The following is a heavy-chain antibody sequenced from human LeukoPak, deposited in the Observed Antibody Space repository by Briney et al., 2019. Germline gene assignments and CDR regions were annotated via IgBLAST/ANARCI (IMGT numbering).Heavy chain of an antibody. V-gene: IGHV1-3*04. CDR2: INTGNGNT. J-gene: IGHJ1*01. Sequence: ASVKVSCKTSGYTFSNYGMHWVRQAPRQSLEWMGWINTGNGNTKSSQKFQDRVTLTRDTSASTAYMELNSLSSEDTAVYYCARVPLHDTSGRYYPHWGQGTLVTVSS. CDR1: GYTFSNYG. CDR3: ARVPLHDTSGRYYPH. D-gene: IGHD3-22*01.